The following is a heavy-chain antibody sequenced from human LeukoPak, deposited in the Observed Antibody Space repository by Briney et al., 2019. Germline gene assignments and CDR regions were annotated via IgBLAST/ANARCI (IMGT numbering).Heavy chain of an antibody. CDR1: GFTFDDYA. Sequence: GGSLRLSCAASGFTFDDYAMHWVRHAPGKGLEWVSGISWNSGSIGYADSVKGRFTISRDNAKNSLYLQMNSLRAEDTALYYCAKALRTAAGPYYYYGMDVWGQGTTVTVSS. D-gene: IGHD6-19*01. J-gene: IGHJ6*02. CDR2: ISWNSGSI. V-gene: IGHV3-9*01. CDR3: AKALRTAAGPYYYYGMDV.